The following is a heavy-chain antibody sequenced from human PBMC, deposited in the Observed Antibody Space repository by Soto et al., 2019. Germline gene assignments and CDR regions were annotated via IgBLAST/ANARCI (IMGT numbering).Heavy chain of an antibody. CDR3: VKDRVTIFGVVTEYFQH. Sequence: GGSLRLSCSASGFTFSSYAMHWVRQAPGKGLEYVSAISSNGGSTYYADSVKGRFTISRDNSKNTLYLQMSSLRAEDTAVYYCVKDRVTIFGVVTEYFQHWGQDTLVTVSS. CDR1: GFTFSSYA. D-gene: IGHD3-3*01. J-gene: IGHJ1*01. V-gene: IGHV3-64D*08. CDR2: ISSNGGST.